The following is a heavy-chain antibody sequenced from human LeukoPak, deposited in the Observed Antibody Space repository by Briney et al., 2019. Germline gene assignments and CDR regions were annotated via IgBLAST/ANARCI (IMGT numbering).Heavy chain of an antibody. D-gene: IGHD2-2*01. CDR1: GFTFSAYT. J-gene: IGHJ5*02. CDR2: ISNDGAHI. V-gene: IGHV3-30*04. CDR3: ARGVVVPAAPAWFDP. Sequence: PGGSLRLSCVASGFTFSAYTMHWVRQTPGKGLEWVVVISNDGAHIGYRDPVRGRFTISRDISKNTLYLQMNSLRAEDTAVYYCARGVVVPAAPAWFDPWGQGTLVTVSS.